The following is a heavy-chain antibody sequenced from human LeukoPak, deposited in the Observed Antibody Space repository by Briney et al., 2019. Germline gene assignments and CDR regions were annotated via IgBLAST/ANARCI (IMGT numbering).Heavy chain of an antibody. CDR2: ISVSGGST. V-gene: IGHV3-23*01. Sequence: GGSLRLSCAASGFTFSSYAMSWVRQAPGKGLEWVSAISVSGGSTYYADSVTGRFTISRDSSKSTLYLQMNSLRAEDTAVYYCAKGGGYSRNAFDIWGQGTMVTSSS. D-gene: IGHD2-15*01. CDR3: AKGGGYSRNAFDI. CDR1: GFTFSSYA. J-gene: IGHJ3*02.